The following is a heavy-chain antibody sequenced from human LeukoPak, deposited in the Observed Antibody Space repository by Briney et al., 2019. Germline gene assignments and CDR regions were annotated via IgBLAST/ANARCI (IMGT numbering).Heavy chain of an antibody. CDR1: GFTFSSYW. Sequence: GGSLRLSCAASGFTFSSYWMHWVRQAPGKGLVWVSRINGDETYTSFADSVKGRFTISRDNAKNTLYLQMNSLRAEDTAVYYCARRYCSGGTCYLDYWGQGTLVTVSS. CDR3: ARRYCSGGTCYLDY. V-gene: IGHV3-74*01. J-gene: IGHJ4*02. CDR2: INGDETYT. D-gene: IGHD2-15*01.